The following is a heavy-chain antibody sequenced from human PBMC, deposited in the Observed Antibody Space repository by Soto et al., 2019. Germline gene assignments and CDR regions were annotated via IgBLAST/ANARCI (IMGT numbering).Heavy chain of an antibody. CDR1: VFSLSTSGAG. CDR3: GHHIAVSAFDY. D-gene: IGHD6-19*01. V-gene: IGHV2-5*02. CDR2: IFWVAEK. J-gene: IGHJ4*02. Sequence: SGATLVNPTRTLTLTCRFSVFSLSTSGAGGGWIRQPPGKALEWLALIFWVAEKHYRPSLKSGLTTSKDSSKNQVVLTMNNMAPVVTDSYCCGHHIAVSAFDYWGLGTQVTVSS.